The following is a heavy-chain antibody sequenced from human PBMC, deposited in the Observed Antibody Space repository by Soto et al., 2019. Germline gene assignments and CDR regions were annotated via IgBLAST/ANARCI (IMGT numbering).Heavy chain of an antibody. V-gene: IGHV1-69*08. CDR3: ARPDFGDYWYFDL. CDR1: GGTFSSHT. J-gene: IGHJ2*01. CDR2: ISPALGTA. Sequence: QDQLVQSGAEVKKLGSSVKVSCRASGGTFSSHTFSWVRQAPGQGLEWMGRISPALGTATYAQKFQGRVTITADESATTVYMELNSLRSEDTAVYYCARPDFGDYWYFDLWGRGTLVTVSS. D-gene: IGHD4-17*01.